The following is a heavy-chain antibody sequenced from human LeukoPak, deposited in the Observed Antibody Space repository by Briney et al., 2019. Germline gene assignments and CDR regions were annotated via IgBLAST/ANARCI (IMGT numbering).Heavy chain of an antibody. CDR1: GFTFSGFY. CDR3: ASSIEGATGVYAFDI. D-gene: IGHD1-26*01. CDR2: ISSSGSII. Sequence: GGSLRLSCAASGFTFSGFYMTWIRQAPGKGLEWVSYISSSGSIIYYTDSVKGRFTISRDNAKNSLYLQMNSLKTEDTAVYYCASSIEGATGVYAFDIWGQGTMVTVSS. V-gene: IGHV3-11*01. J-gene: IGHJ3*02.